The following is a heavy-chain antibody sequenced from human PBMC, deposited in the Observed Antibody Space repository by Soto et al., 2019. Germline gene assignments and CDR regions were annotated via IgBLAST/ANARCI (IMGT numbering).Heavy chain of an antibody. CDR2: IYHSGSP. J-gene: IGHJ6*02. D-gene: IGHD3-22*01. CDR3: ARGRVYDSPTVPLYYYNGTHA. Sequence: SEIRSPTRTDSGGCVTSWNGCSWVRQPPGRGLSWIGEIYHSGSPNYNPALKSRVTISVDKSKNQFSLKLSSVTAADTAVYYCARGRVYDSPTVPLYYYNGTHAWGHGPTVS. V-gene: IGHV4-4*02. CDR1: GGCVTSWNG.